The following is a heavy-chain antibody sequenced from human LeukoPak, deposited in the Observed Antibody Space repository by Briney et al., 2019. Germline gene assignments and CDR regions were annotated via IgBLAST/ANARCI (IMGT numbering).Heavy chain of an antibody. J-gene: IGHJ4*02. Sequence: ASVKVSCKASGYTFTGYYMHWVRQAPGQGLEWMGWINPNSGGTNYAQKFQGRVTMTRDTSISTAYMELSRLRSDDTAVYYCARGSFLYYDSSGAKPFDYWGQETLVTVSS. CDR2: INPNSGGT. CDR3: ARGSFLYYDSSGAKPFDY. V-gene: IGHV1-2*02. D-gene: IGHD3-22*01. CDR1: GYTFTGYY.